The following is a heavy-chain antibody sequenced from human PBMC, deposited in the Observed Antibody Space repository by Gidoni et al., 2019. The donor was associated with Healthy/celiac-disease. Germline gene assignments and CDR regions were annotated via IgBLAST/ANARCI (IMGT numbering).Heavy chain of an antibody. D-gene: IGHD4-4*01. CDR2: ISAYNGNT. CDR3: ARDVGFDLAYSNPTSYYYGMDV. V-gene: IGHV1-18*01. CDR1: GYTFTSYG. Sequence: QVQLVQSGAEVKKPGASVKVSCKASGYTFTSYGISWVRQAPGQGLEWMGWISAYNGNTNYAQKLQGRVTMTTDTSTSTAYMELRSLRSDDTAVYYCARDVGFDLAYSNPTSYYYGMDVWGQGTTVTVSS. J-gene: IGHJ6*02.